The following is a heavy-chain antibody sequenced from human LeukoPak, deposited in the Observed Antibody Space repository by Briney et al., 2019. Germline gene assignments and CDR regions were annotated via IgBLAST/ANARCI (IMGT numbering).Heavy chain of an antibody. CDR1: GDSVSSNSAA. CDR3: ARDYKVLKGFVPREVGATGGWFDP. J-gene: IGHJ5*02. V-gene: IGHV6-1*01. Sequence: SQTLSLTCAISGDSVSSNSAAWNWIRQSPSRGLEWLGRTYYRSKWYNDYAVSVKSRITINPDTSKNQFSLKLSSVTAADTAVYYCARDYKVLKGFVPREVGATGGWFDPWGQGTLVTVSS. CDR2: TYYRSKWYN. D-gene: IGHD1-26*01.